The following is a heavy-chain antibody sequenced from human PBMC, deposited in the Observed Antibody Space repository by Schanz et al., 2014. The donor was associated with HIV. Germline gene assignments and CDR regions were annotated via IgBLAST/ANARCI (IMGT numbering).Heavy chain of an antibody. Sequence: QLMQSGAEVKEPGASVKVSCKASGFTFTSSAVQWVRQARGQRLEWIGWIVVGSGNTNYAQKFQERVTITRDMSTSTAYMELSSLRSEDTAVYYCAADSEWFGESPSAFDIWGQGTMVTVSS. CDR3: AADSEWFGESPSAFDI. CDR1: GFTFTSSA. V-gene: IGHV1-58*01. D-gene: IGHD3-10*01. CDR2: IVVGSGNT. J-gene: IGHJ3*02.